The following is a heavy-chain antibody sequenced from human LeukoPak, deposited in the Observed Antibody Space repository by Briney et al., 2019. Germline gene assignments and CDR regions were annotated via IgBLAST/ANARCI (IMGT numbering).Heavy chain of an antibody. CDR1: GYTFTSYA. CDR3: ARATSQYYYDPMGLDY. Sequence: ASVTVSCKASGYTFTSYARHWVRQAPGQRLEWMGWINAGNGNTKYSQKFQGRVTITRDTSASTAYMELSSLRSEDTAVYYCARATSQYYYDPMGLDYWGQGTLVTVSS. J-gene: IGHJ4*02. CDR2: INAGNGNT. V-gene: IGHV1-3*01. D-gene: IGHD3-22*01.